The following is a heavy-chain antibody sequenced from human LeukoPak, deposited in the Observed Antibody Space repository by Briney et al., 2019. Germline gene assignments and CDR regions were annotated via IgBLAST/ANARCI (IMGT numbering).Heavy chain of an antibody. J-gene: IGHJ5*02. D-gene: IGHD7-27*01. CDR3: ASSWGQWFDP. CDR2: IYTSGST. Sequence: SETLSLTCTVSGGSISSGSYHWSWIRQPAGKGLEWIGRIYTSGSTNYNPSLKSRVTISVDTSKNQFSLKLSSVTAADTAVYYCASSWGQWFDPWGQGTLVTVSS. CDR1: GGSISSGSYH. V-gene: IGHV4-61*02.